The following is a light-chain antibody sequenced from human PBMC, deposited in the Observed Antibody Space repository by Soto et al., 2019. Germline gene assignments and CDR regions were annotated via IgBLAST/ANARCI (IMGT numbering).Light chain of an antibody. Sequence: DIQMTQSPSSLSASVGDRVTITCQASQDISNYLKWYQQKPGKAPKLLIYDASNLETGVPSRFSGSGSGTDFTFTISSLQPEDIATYYCQQYDNLPPFGGGTKVEIK. V-gene: IGKV1-33*01. J-gene: IGKJ4*01. CDR3: QQYDNLPP. CDR1: QDISNY. CDR2: DAS.